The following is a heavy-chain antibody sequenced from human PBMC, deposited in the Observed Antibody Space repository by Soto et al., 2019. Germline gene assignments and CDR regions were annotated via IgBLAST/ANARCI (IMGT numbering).Heavy chain of an antibody. D-gene: IGHD5-18*01. J-gene: IGHJ4*02. CDR1: GGSIGSYY. Sequence: SETLSLTCTVSGGSIGSYYWSWIRQPAGKGLEWIGRIYTSGSTNYNPSLKSRVTMSVDTSKNQFSLKLSSVTAADTAVYYCASPSKEYSYGYDYWGQGTLVTVSS. V-gene: IGHV4-4*07. CDR2: IYTSGST. CDR3: ASPSKEYSYGYDY.